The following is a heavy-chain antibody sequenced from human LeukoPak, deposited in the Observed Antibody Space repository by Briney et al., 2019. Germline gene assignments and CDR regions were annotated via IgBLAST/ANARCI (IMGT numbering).Heavy chain of an antibody. D-gene: IGHD3-10*01. J-gene: IGHJ4*02. CDR2: INPNSGGT. V-gene: IGHV1-2*02. CDR1: GYTFTGYY. CDR3: ARGSITLVRGNPDY. Sequence: ASVKVSCKASGYTFTGYYMHWVRQDPGQGLEWMGWINPNSGGTNYAQKFQGRVTMTRDTSISTAYMELSRLRSDDTAMYYCARGSITLVRGNPDYWGQGTLVTVSS.